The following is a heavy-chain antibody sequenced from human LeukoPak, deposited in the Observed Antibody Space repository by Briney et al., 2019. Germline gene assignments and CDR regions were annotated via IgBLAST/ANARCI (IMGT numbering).Heavy chain of an antibody. CDR1: GGSISSGDYY. CDR3: AREGLGWFDP. J-gene: IGHJ5*02. Sequence: SETLSLTCTVSGGSISSGDYYWSWIRQPPGKGLEWIGYIYYSGSTNYNPSLKSRVTISVDTSKNQFSLKPSSVTAADTAVYYCAREGLGWFDPWGQGTLVTVSS. CDR2: IYYSGST. V-gene: IGHV4-61*08.